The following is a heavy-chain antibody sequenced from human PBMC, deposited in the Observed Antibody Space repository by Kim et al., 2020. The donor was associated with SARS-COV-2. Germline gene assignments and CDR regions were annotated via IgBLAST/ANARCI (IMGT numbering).Heavy chain of an antibody. CDR1: GFTFRNYA. CDR3: ANRRDGFNSVDY. D-gene: IGHD5-12*01. V-gene: IGHV3-23*01. J-gene: IGHJ4*02. Sequence: GGSLRLSCAASGFTFRNYAMTWVRQAPGKGLEWVSAISASGDSTYYADSVKGRFTISRDNSKNTLYLQMNSLRAEDTAVYYCANRRDGFNSVDYWGQGTLVTVSS. CDR2: ISASGDST.